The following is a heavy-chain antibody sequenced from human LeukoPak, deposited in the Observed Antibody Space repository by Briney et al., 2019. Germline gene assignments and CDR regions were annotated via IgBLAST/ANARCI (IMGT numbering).Heavy chain of an antibody. D-gene: IGHD3-16*01. CDR3: VRDLNWAFDY. V-gene: IGHV3-21*01. Sequence: PGGSLRLSCAASGFTFSSYSMNWVRQAPGKGLEWVSSISSSSSYIYYADSVKGRFTISRDNAKNSLYLQINSLRAEDTAVYYCVRDLNWAFDYWGQGTLVTVSS. CDR1: GFTFSSYS. CDR2: ISSSSSYI. J-gene: IGHJ4*02.